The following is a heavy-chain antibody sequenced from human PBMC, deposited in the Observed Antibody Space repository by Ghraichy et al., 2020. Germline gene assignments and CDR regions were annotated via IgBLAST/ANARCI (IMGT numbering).Heavy chain of an antibody. Sequence: GGSLRLSCAASGFTVSSNYMSWVRQAPGKGLEWVSVIYSGGSTYYADSVKGRFTISRDNSKNTLYLQMNSLRAEDTDVYYCARRQLVGGGFDYWGQGTLVTVSS. D-gene: IGHD6-6*01. CDR1: GFTVSSNY. CDR3: ARRQLVGGGFDY. V-gene: IGHV3-53*01. CDR2: IYSGGST. J-gene: IGHJ4*02.